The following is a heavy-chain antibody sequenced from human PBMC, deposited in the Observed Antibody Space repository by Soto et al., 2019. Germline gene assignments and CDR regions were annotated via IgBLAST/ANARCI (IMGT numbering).Heavy chain of an antibody. CDR3: ARFYGAYVADY. J-gene: IGHJ4*02. CDR2: IHNGGST. V-gene: IGHV4-59*11. D-gene: IGHD4-17*01. CDR1: GGSISDHY. Sequence: SETLSLTCTVSGGSISDHYYMWIRQSPGKGLEYIGYIHNGGSTNYNPSLKSRVIISVDTSKNQFSLKLTSVTAADTAVYYCARFYGAYVADYWGQGTLVTVSS.